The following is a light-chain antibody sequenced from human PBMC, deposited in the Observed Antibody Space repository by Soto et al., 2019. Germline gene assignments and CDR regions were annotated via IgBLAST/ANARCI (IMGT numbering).Light chain of an antibody. J-gene: IGKJ1*01. CDR3: QQYNNWPPWT. CDR1: QSVSSN. CDR2: DAS. Sequence: IVMTQSPATLSVSPGERATLSCRASQSVSSNLAWYQQKPGQAPRLLIYDASTRATGIPARFSGSGSGTAFTLTISSLQSEDLAVYYCQQYNNWPPWTFGQGTKVEIK. V-gene: IGKV3-15*01.